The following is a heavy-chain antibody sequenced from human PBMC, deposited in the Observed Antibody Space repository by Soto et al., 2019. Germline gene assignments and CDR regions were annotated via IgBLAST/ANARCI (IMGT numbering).Heavy chain of an antibody. D-gene: IGHD6-19*01. Sequence: SETLSLTCPISGGSISSGCYYWSWIRQHPGKGLEWIGYIYYSGSTYYNPSLKSRVTISVDTSKNQFSLKLSSVTAADTAVYYCARQRRQWLTFDYWGQGTLVTVSS. J-gene: IGHJ4*02. V-gene: IGHV4-31*03. CDR2: IYYSGST. CDR3: ARQRRQWLTFDY. CDR1: GGSISSGCYY.